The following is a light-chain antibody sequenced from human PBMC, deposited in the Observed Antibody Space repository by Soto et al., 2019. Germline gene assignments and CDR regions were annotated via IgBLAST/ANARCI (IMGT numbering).Light chain of an antibody. V-gene: IGKV3-11*01. CDR3: QQRSNWPPIT. J-gene: IGKJ5*01. Sequence: EIVWTQTPSTLSLSPGERSTLACISSQSVSSYLAWYQQKSGQAPRLLIYDASNRATGIPARFSGSGSGTDFTLTISSLEPEDFAVYYCQQRSNWPPITFGQGTRLEIK. CDR1: QSVSSY. CDR2: DAS.